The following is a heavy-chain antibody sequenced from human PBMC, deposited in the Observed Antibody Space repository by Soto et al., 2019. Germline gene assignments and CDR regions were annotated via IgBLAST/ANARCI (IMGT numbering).Heavy chain of an antibody. CDR2: ISGSGGST. CDR1: GFTFNSYA. Sequence: GGSLRLSCAASGFTFNSYAMSWVRQAPGKGLEWVSAISGSGGSTYYADSVKGRFTISRDNSKNTLYLQMNSLRAEDTAVYYCAKVMDYYDSSGLDAFDIWGQGTMVTVSS. V-gene: IGHV3-23*01. D-gene: IGHD3-22*01. J-gene: IGHJ3*02. CDR3: AKVMDYYDSSGLDAFDI.